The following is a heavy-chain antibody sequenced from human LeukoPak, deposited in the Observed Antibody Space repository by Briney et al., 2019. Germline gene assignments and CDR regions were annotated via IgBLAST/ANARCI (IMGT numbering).Heavy chain of an antibody. CDR3: AKDKSAYSSSWYHFGY. CDR2: IRYDGSNK. D-gene: IGHD6-13*01. J-gene: IGHJ4*02. CDR1: GFTFSSYG. Sequence: GGSLRLSCAASGFTFSSYGMHWVRQAPGKGLEWVAFIRYDGSNKYYADSVKGRFTISRDNSKNTLYLQMNSLRAEDTAVYYCAKDKSAYSSSWYHFGYWGQGTLVTVSS. V-gene: IGHV3-30*02.